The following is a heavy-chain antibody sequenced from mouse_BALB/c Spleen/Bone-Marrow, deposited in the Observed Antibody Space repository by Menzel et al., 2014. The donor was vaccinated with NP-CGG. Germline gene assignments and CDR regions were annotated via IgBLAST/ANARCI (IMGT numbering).Heavy chain of an antibody. J-gene: IGHJ2*01. CDR2: ILPGSGST. V-gene: IGHV1-9*01. CDR1: GYTSSSYW. Sequence: QVQLKHSGAELMKPGASVKISCKATGYTSSSYWMEWVKQRPGHGLEWIGEILPGSGSTNYNEEFKGKATFTADTSSNTAYMQLSSLTPEDSAVYYCARYYRYDYWGQGTTLTVSS. D-gene: IGHD2-14*01. CDR3: ARYYRYDY.